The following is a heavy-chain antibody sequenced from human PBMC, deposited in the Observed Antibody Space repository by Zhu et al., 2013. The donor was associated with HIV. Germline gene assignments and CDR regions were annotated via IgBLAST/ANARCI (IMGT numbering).Heavy chain of an antibody. V-gene: IGHV1-18*04. CDR3: ARVAPSDYYYYMDV. CDR1: GYTFISYY. J-gene: IGHJ6*03. CDR2: ISAHTGNT. Sequence: QVNLVQSGAEVKKPGASMNISCKASGYTFISYYIHWVRQAPGQGLEWMGWISAHTGNTNYAQKVQGRVTMTTDTSTSTAYMEQRSLRSDDTAVYYCARVAPSDYYYYMDVWGQGTTVTVSS.